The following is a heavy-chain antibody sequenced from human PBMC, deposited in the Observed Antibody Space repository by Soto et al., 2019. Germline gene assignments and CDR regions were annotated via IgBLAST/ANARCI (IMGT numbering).Heavy chain of an antibody. J-gene: IGHJ5*02. CDR2: IWYDGSNK. CDR1: GFTFSSYG. CDR3: ARDVGINWNGVYWFDP. Sequence: QVQLVESGGGVVQPGRSLRLSCAASGFTFSSYGMHWVRQAPGKGLEWVAVIWYDGSNKYYADSVKGRFTTSRDNSKNRPYLQMNSLRAEDTAVEYCARDVGINWNGVYWFDPWGQGTLVTVSS. D-gene: IGHD1-1*01. V-gene: IGHV3-33*01.